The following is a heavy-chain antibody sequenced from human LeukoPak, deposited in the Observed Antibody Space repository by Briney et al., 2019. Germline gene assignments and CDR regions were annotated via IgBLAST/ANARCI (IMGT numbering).Heavy chain of an antibody. Sequence: GGSLRLSCAASGFTFSSYSMNWVRQAPGKGLEWVSYISSSSTTIYYADSVKGRFTISRDTAKNSLYLQMNSLRAEDTAVYYCARAKMATIIEAGYWGQGTLVTVSS. CDR3: ARAKMATIIEAGY. D-gene: IGHD5-24*01. V-gene: IGHV3-48*01. CDR2: ISSSSTTI. J-gene: IGHJ4*02. CDR1: GFTFSSYS.